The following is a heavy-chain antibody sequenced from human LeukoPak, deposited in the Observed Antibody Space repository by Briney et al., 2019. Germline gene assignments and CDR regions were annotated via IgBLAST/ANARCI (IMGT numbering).Heavy chain of an antibody. V-gene: IGHV4-59*12. D-gene: IGHD3-22*01. CDR2: IFYSGST. CDR1: GGSISSYY. J-gene: IGHJ3*02. Sequence: SETLSLTCTVSGGSISSYYWSWIRQPAGKALEWIGNIFYSGSTYYNPSLKSRVTISVDTSKNQFSLKLSSVTAADTAVYYCARAHYYDSSGSEDAFDIWGQGTMVTVSS. CDR3: ARAHYYDSSGSEDAFDI.